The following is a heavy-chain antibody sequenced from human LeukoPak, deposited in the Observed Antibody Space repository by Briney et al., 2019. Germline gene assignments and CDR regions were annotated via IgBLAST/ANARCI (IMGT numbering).Heavy chain of an antibody. D-gene: IGHD3-10*01. Sequence: PGRSLRLLCAASGFTFSSYAMHGVRQAPGKGLEGVAVISYYGSNKYYADSVKGRFTISRDNSKNTLYLQMNSLRAEDTAVYYCARDPWEKLWDGYYFDYWGQGTLVTVSS. CDR1: GFTFSSYA. CDR3: ARDPWEKLWDGYYFDY. V-gene: IGHV3-30*04. CDR2: ISYYGSNK. J-gene: IGHJ4*02.